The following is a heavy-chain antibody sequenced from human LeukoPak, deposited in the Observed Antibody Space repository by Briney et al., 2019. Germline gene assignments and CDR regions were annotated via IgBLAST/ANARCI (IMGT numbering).Heavy chain of an antibody. Sequence: GESLKISCAASGFTFSSYAMSWVRQAPGKGLDWVSAISAGGVSTYYADSVKGRFTISRDNAKNSLYLQMNSLRVEDTAVYYCARERGTAATVTRGWFDPWGKGTLVTVSS. D-gene: IGHD5-18*01. CDR2: ISAGGVST. J-gene: IGHJ5*02. V-gene: IGHV3-23*01. CDR1: GFTFSSYA. CDR3: ARERGTAATVTRGWFDP.